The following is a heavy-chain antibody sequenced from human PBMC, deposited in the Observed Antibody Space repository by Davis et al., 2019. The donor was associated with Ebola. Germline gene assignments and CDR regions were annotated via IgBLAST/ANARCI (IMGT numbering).Heavy chain of an antibody. V-gene: IGHV3-74*01. D-gene: IGHD2-15*01. CDR2: VNSDGSRI. J-gene: IGHJ6*03. CDR1: GFTFSTYW. CDR3: ARGTRIYYYYMDV. Sequence: PGGSLRLSCAASGFTFSTYWMYWVRQAPGKGLAWVSRVNSDGSRISYADSVKGRFTISRDNARDSLYLQMDSLRAEDTAVYYCARGTRIYYYYMDVWGKGTTVTVSS.